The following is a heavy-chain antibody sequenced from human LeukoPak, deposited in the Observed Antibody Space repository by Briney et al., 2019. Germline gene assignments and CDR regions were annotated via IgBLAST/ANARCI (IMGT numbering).Heavy chain of an antibody. J-gene: IGHJ4*02. Sequence: GGSLRLSCAASGFTIISTYLSWVRQAQGKGLEWVSVIYSGGSTYYADSVKGRFTISRDISKSTVYLQMNSLRAEDTAVYYWARVGLGIGDYWGQGTLVTVSS. CDR1: GFTIISTY. D-gene: IGHD7-27*01. CDR3: ARVGLGIGDY. V-gene: IGHV3-66*01. CDR2: IYSGGST.